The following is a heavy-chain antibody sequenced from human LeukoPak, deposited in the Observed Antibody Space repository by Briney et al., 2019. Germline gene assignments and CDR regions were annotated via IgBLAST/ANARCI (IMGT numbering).Heavy chain of an antibody. Sequence: GGSLRLSCAASGFTVSSNYMSWVRQAPGKGLEWVSSISGSGGSTLYADSVKGRFTISRDNSKNTLYLHMNSLRAEDTAVYYCAKAYYDSSGYYNYFDYWGQGTLVTVSS. D-gene: IGHD3-22*01. V-gene: IGHV3-23*01. J-gene: IGHJ4*02. CDR3: AKAYYDSSGYYNYFDY. CDR2: ISGSGGST. CDR1: GFTVSSNY.